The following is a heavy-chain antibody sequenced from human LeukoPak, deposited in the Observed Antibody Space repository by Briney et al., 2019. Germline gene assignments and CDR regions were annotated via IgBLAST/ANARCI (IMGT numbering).Heavy chain of an antibody. D-gene: IGHD3-16*01. CDR1: GFTFSDAW. V-gene: IGHV3-15*01. J-gene: IGHJ4*02. CDR2: IKSKTDGGII. CDR3: TTVFDIFGPR. Sequence: GGSLRLSCAASGFTFSDAWMSWVRQAPGKGLEWVGRIKSKTDGGIIDYAAPVKGRFTISRDDSKTTLYLEMNSLRTEDTAVYYCTTVFDIFGPRWGQGTLVTVSS.